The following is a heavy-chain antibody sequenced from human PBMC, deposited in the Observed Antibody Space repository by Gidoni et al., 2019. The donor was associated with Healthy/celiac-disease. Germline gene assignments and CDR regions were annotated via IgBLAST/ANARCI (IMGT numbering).Heavy chain of an antibody. V-gene: IGHV3-66*02. Sequence: EVQLVESGGGLVQPGGSLRLSCAASGFTVRSNYMGWVRQAPGKGLEWVSVIYSGGSTYYADSVKGRFTISRDNSKNTLYLQMNSLRAEDTAVYYCARDKGEDYGDYSNWFDPWGQGTLVTVSS. J-gene: IGHJ5*02. D-gene: IGHD4-17*01. CDR1: GFTVRSNY. CDR3: ARDKGEDYGDYSNWFDP. CDR2: IYSGGST.